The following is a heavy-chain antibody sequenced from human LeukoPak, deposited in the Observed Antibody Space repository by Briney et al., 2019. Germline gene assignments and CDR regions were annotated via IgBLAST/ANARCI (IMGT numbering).Heavy chain of an antibody. Sequence: AASVKVSCKASGYTFTSYDINWVRQATGQGLEWMGWMNPNSGNTGYAQKFQGRVTITRNTSISTAYMELSSLRSEDTAVYYCARTGRTYYDFWSGPTPHYYFDYWGQGTLVTVSS. CDR1: GYTFTSYD. D-gene: IGHD3-3*01. CDR3: ARTGRTYYDFWSGPTPHYYFDY. CDR2: MNPNSGNT. J-gene: IGHJ4*02. V-gene: IGHV1-8*03.